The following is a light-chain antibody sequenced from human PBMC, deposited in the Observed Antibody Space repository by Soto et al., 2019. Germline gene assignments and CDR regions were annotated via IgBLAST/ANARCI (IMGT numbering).Light chain of an antibody. Sequence: DIQMTQSPSSLSASVGDRVTITCRASQDISNFLAWYQQKPGKVPKLLIYPASTLQSGVPSRFSGSGSGTDFTLTITSLPSEDFATYYCQKYKDAPFTFGPGTKVDV. CDR1: QDISNF. V-gene: IGKV1-27*01. CDR2: PAS. J-gene: IGKJ3*01. CDR3: QKYKDAPFT.